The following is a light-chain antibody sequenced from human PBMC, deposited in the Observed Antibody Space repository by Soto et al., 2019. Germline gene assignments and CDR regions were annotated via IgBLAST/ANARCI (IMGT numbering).Light chain of an antibody. CDR2: DVS. J-gene: IGLJ1*01. Sequence: QSALTQPASVSGSPGQSITISFTGTSSDVGSYNLVSWYQQHPGKAPKLMIYDVSKRPSGVSNRFSGSKSGNTASLTISGLQAEDEADYYCCSYAGSSAYVFGTGTKVTV. V-gene: IGLV2-23*02. CDR3: CSYAGSSAYV. CDR1: SSDVGSYNL.